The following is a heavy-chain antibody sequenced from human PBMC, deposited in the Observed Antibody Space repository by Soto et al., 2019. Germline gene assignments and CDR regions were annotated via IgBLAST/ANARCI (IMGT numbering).Heavy chain of an antibody. D-gene: IGHD5-12*01. V-gene: IGHV3-74*01. Sequence: GGSLRFSCEASGFSISKYWMHWVRQVPGTGPVWVSRINAEGTSTAYADSVRGRFTISRDNAKNTLYLQMNSLRVEDTALYYCARDLATEAYWGHGTLVTVSS. CDR3: ARDLATEAY. CDR2: INAEGTST. CDR1: GFSISKYW. J-gene: IGHJ4*01.